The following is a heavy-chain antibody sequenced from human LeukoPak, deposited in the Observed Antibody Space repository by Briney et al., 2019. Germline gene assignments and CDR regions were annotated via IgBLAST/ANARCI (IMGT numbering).Heavy chain of an antibody. J-gene: IGHJ4*02. V-gene: IGHV1-18*01. CDR2: ISAYNGNT. CDR3: ARAPGYYDFWSGYYTSGGDY. D-gene: IGHD3-3*01. Sequence: ASVKVSCKASGYTFTSNGISWVRQAPGQGLEWMGWISAYNGNTNYAQKLQGRVTMTTDTSTSTAYMELRSLRSDDTAVYYCARAPGYYDFWSGYYTSGGDYWGQGTLVTVSS. CDR1: GYTFTSNG.